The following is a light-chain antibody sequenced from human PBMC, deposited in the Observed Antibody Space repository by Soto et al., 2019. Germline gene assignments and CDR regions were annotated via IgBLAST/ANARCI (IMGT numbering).Light chain of an antibody. V-gene: IGLV1-47*01. CDR2: RNN. Sequence: QSVLTQPPSASGTPGQRVTISCSGSSSNIGSNSVYWYQHLPGTAPKLLIYRNNQRPSGVPDRFSGSKSGTSASLGISGLRSEDEADYYCAAWDDSLSGRGVFGGGTKLTVL. CDR1: SSNIGSNS. CDR3: AAWDDSLSGRGV. J-gene: IGLJ3*02.